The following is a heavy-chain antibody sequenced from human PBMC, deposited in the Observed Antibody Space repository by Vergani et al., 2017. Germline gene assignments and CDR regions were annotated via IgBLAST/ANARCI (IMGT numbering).Heavy chain of an antibody. Sequence: EVQLLESGGGLVQPGGSLRLTCAASEFTFSNYAMNWVRQAPGKGLEWVSGISGSGVSAYYTDPVKGRFTISRDNSKNMLFLQMNNLRTEDTAIYYCAKDLGGCNSISCSYYMDVWGKGTTVTV. V-gene: IGHV3-23*01. CDR2: ISGSGVSA. CDR1: EFTFSNYA. D-gene: IGHD2/OR15-2a*01. CDR3: AKDLGGCNSISCSYYMDV. J-gene: IGHJ6*03.